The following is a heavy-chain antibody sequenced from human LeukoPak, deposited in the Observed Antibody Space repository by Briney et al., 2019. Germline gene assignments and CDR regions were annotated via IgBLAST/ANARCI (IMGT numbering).Heavy chain of an antibody. CDR3: ARTGSSSSFDYFDY. Sequence: SETLSLTCTVSGGSISSSSYYWGWIRQPPGKGLEWIGSIYYSGSTYYNPSLKSRVTISVDTSKNQFSLKLSSVTAADTAVYYCARTGSSSSFDYFDYWGQGTLVTVSS. CDR1: GGSISSSSYY. D-gene: IGHD6-6*01. J-gene: IGHJ4*02. V-gene: IGHV4-39*07. CDR2: IYYSGST.